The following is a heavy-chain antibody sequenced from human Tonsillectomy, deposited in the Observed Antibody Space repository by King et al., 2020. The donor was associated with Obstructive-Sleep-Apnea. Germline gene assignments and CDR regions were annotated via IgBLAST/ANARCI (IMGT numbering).Heavy chain of an antibody. Sequence: QLQESGLGLVKPSQTLSLTCTVSGGYITSGDYYWSWIRQPPGKGLEWIGYVYYSGRTYSNPSLKSRVTISVDTSKTQFSLKLSSVTAADTAVYYCARGNYYDSSGYYHRGEWFDPWGQGTLVTVSS. CDR3: ARGNYYDSSGYYHRGEWFDP. CDR1: GGYITSGDYY. D-gene: IGHD3-22*01. J-gene: IGHJ5*02. V-gene: IGHV4-30-4*01. CDR2: VYYSGRT.